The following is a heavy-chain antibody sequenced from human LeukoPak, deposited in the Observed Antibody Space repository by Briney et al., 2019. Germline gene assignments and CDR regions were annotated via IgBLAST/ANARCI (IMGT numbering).Heavy chain of an antibody. D-gene: IGHD6-19*01. Sequence: SETLSLTCAVYGESFSGYYWSWIRQPPGKGLEWIGEINHSGSTNYNPSLKSRVTISVDTSKNQFSLRLSSVTAADTAVYYCARVLEGSSGQHWYFDLWGRGTLVTVSS. J-gene: IGHJ2*01. CDR1: GESFSGYY. CDR3: ARVLEGSSGQHWYFDL. CDR2: INHSGST. V-gene: IGHV4-34*01.